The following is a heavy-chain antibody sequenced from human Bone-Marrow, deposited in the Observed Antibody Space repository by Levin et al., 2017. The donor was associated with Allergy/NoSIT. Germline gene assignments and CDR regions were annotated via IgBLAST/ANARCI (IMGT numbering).Heavy chain of an antibody. CDR2: VSGSGGST. CDR3: AKDTWVAYYFDRSGYFRDGDN. D-gene: IGHD3-22*01. V-gene: IGHV3-23*01. CDR1: GFTFSSYA. J-gene: IGHJ4*02. Sequence: GGSLRLSCAASGFTFSSYAMSWVRHAPGKGLEWVSAVSGSGGSTYYAASVKGRFTIPRDNPKNALYLQMNSLRAEDTALYYCAKDTWVAYYFDRSGYFRDGDNWGQGTLVTVSS.